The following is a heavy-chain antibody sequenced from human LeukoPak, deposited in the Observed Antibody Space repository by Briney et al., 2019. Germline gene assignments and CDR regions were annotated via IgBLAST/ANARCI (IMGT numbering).Heavy chain of an antibody. CDR2: IKQDGSEK. Sequence: PGGSLRLSCAASGCTFSSYWMSWVRQAPGKGLKWVANIKQDGSEKYYVDSVKGRFTISRDNAKNSLYLQMNSLRAEDTAVYYCARLTSSGYPFDSWGQGTLVTVSS. CDR1: GCTFSSYW. D-gene: IGHD3-22*01. V-gene: IGHV3-7*01. CDR3: ARLTSSGYPFDS. J-gene: IGHJ4*02.